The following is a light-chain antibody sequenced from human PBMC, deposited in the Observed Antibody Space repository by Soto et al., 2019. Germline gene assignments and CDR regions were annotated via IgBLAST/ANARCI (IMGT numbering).Light chain of an antibody. Sequence: QSALTQPASVSGSPGQSITISCTGTSSDIGAYGYVSWYQQHPARAPKLIIYDVNDRPSGVSDRFSGSKSGNTASLTISGLQAEDEADYFCSSYTIVSTHVLFRGGTQLTVL. V-gene: IGLV2-14*01. J-gene: IGLJ2*01. CDR1: SSDIGAYGY. CDR3: SSYTIVSTHVL. CDR2: DVN.